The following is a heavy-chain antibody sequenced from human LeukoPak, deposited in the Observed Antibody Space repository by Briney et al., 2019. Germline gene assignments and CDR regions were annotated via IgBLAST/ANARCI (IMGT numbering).Heavy chain of an antibody. CDR2: IYYSGST. Sequence: SETLSLTCSVSGGSIISSSYYWGWIRQPPGKGLEWIGSIYYSGSTSYSPSLKSRVTISVDTSKNQFSLKLSSVTAADTAVYYCASYWNYGWFDPWGQGTLVTVSS. V-gene: IGHV4-39*07. J-gene: IGHJ5*02. CDR3: ASYWNYGWFDP. CDR1: GGSIISSSYY. D-gene: IGHD1-7*01.